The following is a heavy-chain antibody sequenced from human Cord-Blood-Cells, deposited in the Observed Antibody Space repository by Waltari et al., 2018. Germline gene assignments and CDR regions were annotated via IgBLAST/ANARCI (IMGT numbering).Heavy chain of an antibody. CDR1: GGSFSGYY. CDR3: ARTRRKRGGVAARPLDAFDI. D-gene: IGHD6-6*01. CDR2: INHSGST. J-gene: IGHJ3*02. V-gene: IGHV4-34*01. Sequence: QVQLQQWGAGLLKPSETLSLTCAVYGGSFSGYYWSWIRQPPGKGLEWIGEINHSGSTNYNPSLKSRVTISVDTSKNQFSLKLSSVTAADTAVYYCARTRRKRGGVAARPLDAFDIWGQGTMVTVSS.